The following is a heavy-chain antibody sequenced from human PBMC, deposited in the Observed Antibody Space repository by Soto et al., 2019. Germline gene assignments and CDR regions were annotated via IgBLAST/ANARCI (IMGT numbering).Heavy chain of an antibody. CDR1: GFTFSSYA. CDR3: VRLPHYDFWSGYHIDY. V-gene: IGHV3-64D*09. D-gene: IGHD3-3*01. J-gene: IGHJ4*02. CDR2: ISSNGGST. Sequence: GGSLRLSCSASGFTFSSYAMHWVRQAPGKGLEYVSAISSNGGSTYYADSVKGRFTISRDNSKNTLYLQMISLRAEDTAVYYCVRLPHYDFWSGYHIDYWGQGTLVTVSS.